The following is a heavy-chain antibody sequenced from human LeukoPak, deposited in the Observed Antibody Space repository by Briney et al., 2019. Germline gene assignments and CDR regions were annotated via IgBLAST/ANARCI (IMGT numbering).Heavy chain of an antibody. Sequence: GESLKISCKGSGYSFTSYWIGWVRQMPGKGLEWMGIIYPGGSDTRYSPSFQGQVTISADKSISTAYLQWSSLKASDTAVYYCARLGPYCGDDCYSLERSFDYWGQGTLVTVSS. CDR3: ARLGPYCGDDCYSLERSFDY. J-gene: IGHJ4*02. V-gene: IGHV5-51*01. D-gene: IGHD2-21*02. CDR1: GYSFTSYW. CDR2: IYPGGSDT.